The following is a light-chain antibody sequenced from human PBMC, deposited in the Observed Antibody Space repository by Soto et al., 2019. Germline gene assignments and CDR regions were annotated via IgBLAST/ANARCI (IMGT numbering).Light chain of an antibody. CDR3: SSYAGSNPVV. V-gene: IGLV2-14*03. CDR2: DVS. CDR1: SSDVGGYNY. J-gene: IGLJ2*01. Sequence: QSALTQPASVSGSPGQSITISCTGTSSDVGGYNYVSWYQQHPGKAPKLMIYDVSNRPSGVSNRFSGSKSGNTASLTVSGLQAEDEADYYCSSYAGSNPVVFGGGTKVTVL.